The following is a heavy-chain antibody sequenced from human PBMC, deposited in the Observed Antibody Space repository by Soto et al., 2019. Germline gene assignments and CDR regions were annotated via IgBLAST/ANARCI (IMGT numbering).Heavy chain of an antibody. V-gene: IGHV2-70*01. CDR1: GFSLSTSGMC. D-gene: IGHD3-3*02. CDR2: IDWDDDK. Sequence: GSGPTLVNPTQTLTLTCTFSGFSLSTSGMCVSWIRQPPGKALEWLALIDWDDDKYYSTSLKTRLTISKDTSKNQVVLTMTNMEPVDTATYYCARAQEGSLGGFVDYWGQGTLVTVSS. J-gene: IGHJ4*02. CDR3: ARAQEGSLGGFVDY.